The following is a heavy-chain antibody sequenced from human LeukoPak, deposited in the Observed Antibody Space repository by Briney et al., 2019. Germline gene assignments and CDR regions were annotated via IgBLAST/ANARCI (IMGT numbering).Heavy chain of an antibody. D-gene: IGHD2-2*02. CDR2: IYHSGST. J-gene: IGHJ4*02. CDR3: ARRCSSTSCYTSFDY. Sequence: SETLSLTCAVSGYSISSGYYWGWIRQPPGKGLEWIGSIYHSGSTYYNPSPKSRVTISVDTSKNQFSLKLSSVTAADTAVYYCARRCSSTSCYTSFDYWGQGTLVTVSS. CDR1: GYSISSGYY. V-gene: IGHV4-38-2*01.